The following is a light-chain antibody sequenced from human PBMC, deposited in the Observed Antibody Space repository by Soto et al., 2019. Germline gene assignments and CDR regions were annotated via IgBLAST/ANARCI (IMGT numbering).Light chain of an antibody. CDR2: DAY. V-gene: IGKV1-5*01. J-gene: IGKJ1*01. Sequence: DIRMTQSPPTLSAPGEARVTITCRASQAITTWMAWYQQKPGKAPKLLVYDAYTLQSGVATRFSGSGSGTEFTLIISGLQPEDSATYYCQQYTNNNSPWMFGQGTKVDIK. CDR3: QQYTNNNSPWM. CDR1: QAITTW.